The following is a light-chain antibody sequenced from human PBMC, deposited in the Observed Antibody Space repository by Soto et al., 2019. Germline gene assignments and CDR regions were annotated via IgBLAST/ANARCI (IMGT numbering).Light chain of an antibody. CDR1: SSDIGSYEY. CDR2: DVA. Sequence: QSVLTQPRSVSGSPGQSVTISCTGTSSDIGSYEYVSWYQQHPGKAPRLMIYDVAKRPSVVPDRFSGSRSGNTASLTISWLQAEDEGDYYCCSFSGTSATYVFGNGTKGTV. V-gene: IGLV2-11*01. J-gene: IGLJ1*01. CDR3: CSFSGTSATYV.